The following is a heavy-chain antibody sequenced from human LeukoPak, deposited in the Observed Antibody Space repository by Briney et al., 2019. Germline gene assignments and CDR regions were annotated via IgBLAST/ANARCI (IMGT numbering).Heavy chain of an antibody. D-gene: IGHD5-18*01. V-gene: IGHV3-7*04. J-gene: IGHJ4*02. CDR3: ARDRGFSYEIDF. Sequence: PGGSLRLSCAASGFTFSDYWMSWVRQALGKGLEWVANIQQDGSEKYYVDSVKGRFTISRDNAKKSLFLQVSSLRGEDTAVYYCARDRGFSYEIDFWGQGTLVTVSS. CDR2: IQQDGSEK. CDR1: GFTFSDYW.